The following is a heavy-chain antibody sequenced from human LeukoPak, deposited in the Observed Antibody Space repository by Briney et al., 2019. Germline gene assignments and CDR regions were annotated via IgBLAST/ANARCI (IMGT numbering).Heavy chain of an antibody. CDR3: AGEGGYCTNGVCPPGY. D-gene: IGHD2-8*01. CDR2: IWYGGSNK. J-gene: IGHJ4*02. V-gene: IGHV3-33*08. CDR1: GFTFSSYG. Sequence: GGSLRLSCAASGFTFSSYGMHRVRQAPGKGLEWVAVIWYGGSNKYYADSVKGRFTISRDNSKNTLYLQMNSLRAEDTAVYYCAGEGGYCTNGVCPPGYWGQGTLVTVSS.